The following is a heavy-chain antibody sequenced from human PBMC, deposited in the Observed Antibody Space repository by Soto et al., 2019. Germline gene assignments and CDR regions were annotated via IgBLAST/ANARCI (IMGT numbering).Heavy chain of an antibody. V-gene: IGHV3-30-3*01. Sequence: AGGSLRLSCAASGFTFSTFPMHWVRQAPGKGLEWVTLISYDGSNEYYADSVKGRFTISRDNSKNTLYLQMNSLRPEDTALYYCARDGGLVRGFYDWYFDLWGRGALVTVSS. J-gene: IGHJ2*01. CDR1: GFTFSTFP. CDR3: ARDGGLVRGFYDWYFDL. CDR2: ISYDGSNE. D-gene: IGHD3-10*01.